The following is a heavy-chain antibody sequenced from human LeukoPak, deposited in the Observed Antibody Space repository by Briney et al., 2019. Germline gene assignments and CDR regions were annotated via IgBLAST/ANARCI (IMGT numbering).Heavy chain of an antibody. V-gene: IGHV1-2*02. Sequence: GASVKVSCKASGYTFTSYDINWVRQAPGQGLEWMGWINPNSGGTNYAQKFQGRVTMTRDTSISTAYMELSRLRSDDTAVYYCARDKGSSSWSQQGGNFDYWGQGTLVTVSS. CDR2: INPNSGGT. J-gene: IGHJ4*02. D-gene: IGHD6-13*01. CDR3: ARDKGSSSWSQQGGNFDY. CDR1: GYTFTSYD.